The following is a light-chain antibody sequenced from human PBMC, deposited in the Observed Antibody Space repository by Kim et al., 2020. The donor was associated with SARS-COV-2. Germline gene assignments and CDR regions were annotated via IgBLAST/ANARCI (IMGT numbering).Light chain of an antibody. CDR3: QQYSNWPPLT. V-gene: IGKV3-15*01. CDR1: QSVSSN. CDR2: GAS. Sequence: SPGERATLSCRAGQSVSSNLAWYQQRPGQAPRLLIYGASTRATGIAARFSGSGSGTEFTLTISSLQSEDFAVYYCQQYSNWPPLTFGGGTKVDIK. J-gene: IGKJ4*01.